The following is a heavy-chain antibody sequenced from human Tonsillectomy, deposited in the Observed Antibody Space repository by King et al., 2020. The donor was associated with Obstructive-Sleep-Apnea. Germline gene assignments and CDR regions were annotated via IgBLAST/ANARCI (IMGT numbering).Heavy chain of an antibody. D-gene: IGHD3-10*01. CDR2: ISPNSGAT. J-gene: IGHJ4*02. CDR1: GYTFTGYY. V-gene: IGHV1-2*02. Sequence: QLVQSGAEVKKPGASVKVSCKASGYTFTGYYVHWVRQAPGQGLEWMGWISPNSGATKYEQKFQDRVTMTRDTSISTAYMDLSRLRSYDTAIYYCARDMSAYDSTSPAYWGQGTLVTVSS. CDR3: ARDMSAYDSTSPAY.